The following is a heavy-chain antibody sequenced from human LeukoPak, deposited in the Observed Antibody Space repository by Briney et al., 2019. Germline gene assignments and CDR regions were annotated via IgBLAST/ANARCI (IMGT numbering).Heavy chain of an antibody. J-gene: IGHJ4*02. Sequence: PSETLSLTCTVSGGSISSYYWSWIRQPPGKGLEWIGYIYYSGSTNYNPSLKSRVTISVDTSKNQFSLKLSSMTAADTAVYYCASSYSSGRIDYWGQGTLVTVSS. V-gene: IGHV4-59*08. CDR2: IYYSGST. CDR1: GGSISSYY. CDR3: ASSYSSGRIDY. D-gene: IGHD6-19*01.